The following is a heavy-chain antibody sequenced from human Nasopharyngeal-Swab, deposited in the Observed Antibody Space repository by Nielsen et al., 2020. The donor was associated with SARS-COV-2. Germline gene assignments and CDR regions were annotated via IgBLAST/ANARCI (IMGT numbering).Heavy chain of an antibody. Sequence: GSLRLSCTVSGGSINSSSYYWGWIRQLPGKGLEWIGSIYYSGSTYYNPSLESRVTISVDTSKNQFSLKLSSVTAADTAVYYCAISGWYYAFDIWGQGTMVTVSS. V-gene: IGHV4-39*07. J-gene: IGHJ3*02. CDR2: IYYSGST. CDR1: GGSINSSSYY. D-gene: IGHD6-19*01. CDR3: AISGWYYAFDI.